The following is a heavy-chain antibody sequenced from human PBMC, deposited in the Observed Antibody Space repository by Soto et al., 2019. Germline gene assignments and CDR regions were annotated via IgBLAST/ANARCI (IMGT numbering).Heavy chain of an antibody. V-gene: IGHV3-13*01. D-gene: IGHD3-22*01. CDR3: ARGGEVPSYYYDSSGYYYWADAIDY. CDR2: IGTAGDT. CDR1: GFTFSSYD. Sequence: GGSLRLSCAASGFTFSSYDMHWVRQATGKGLEWVSAIGTAGDTYYPGSVKGRFTISRENAKNSLYLQMNSLRAEDTAVYYCARGGEVPSYYYDSSGYYYWADAIDYWGQGTLVTVSS. J-gene: IGHJ4*02.